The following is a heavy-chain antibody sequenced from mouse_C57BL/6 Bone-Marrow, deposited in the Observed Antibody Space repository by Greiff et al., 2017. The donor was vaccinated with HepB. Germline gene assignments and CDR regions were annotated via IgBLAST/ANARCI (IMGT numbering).Heavy chain of an antibody. CDR1: GYTFTSYW. CDR2: IHPNSGST. CDR3: ARRSGIYYYGSSPYFDY. D-gene: IGHD1-1*01. Sequence: QVQLKQPGAELVKPGASVKLSCKASGYTFTSYWMHWVKQRPGQGLVWIGMIHPNSGSTNYNEKFKSKATLTVDKSSSTAYMQLSSLTSEDSAVYYCARRSGIYYYGSSPYFDYWGQGTTLTVSS. J-gene: IGHJ2*01. V-gene: IGHV1-64*01.